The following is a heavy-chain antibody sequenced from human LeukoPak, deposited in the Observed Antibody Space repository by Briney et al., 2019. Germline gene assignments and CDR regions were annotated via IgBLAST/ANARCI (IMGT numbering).Heavy chain of an antibody. CDR1: VYTLTELS. D-gene: IGHD5-12*01. V-gene: IGHV1-24*01. Sequence: GASVKVTLTVSVYTLTELSMHWVRQPPAKGLAGTGGFDPEDGETIKAHKFQGRVTNTYDTSTDTAYMELSSLRSEDTAVYYCAADLSTATTYYFDYWGQGTLVTVSS. CDR3: AADLSTATTYYFDY. J-gene: IGHJ4*02. CDR2: FDPEDGET.